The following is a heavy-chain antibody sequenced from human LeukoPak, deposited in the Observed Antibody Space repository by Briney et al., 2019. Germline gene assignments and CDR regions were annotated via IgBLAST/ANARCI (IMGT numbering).Heavy chain of an antibody. D-gene: IGHD4-17*01. CDR1: GFTFHSYG. CDR3: ARGFGDDYGDYAFDY. Sequence: PGGSLRLSCAASGFTFHSYGMSWVRQAPGKGLEWVAVISYDGSNKYYADSVKGRFTISRDNSKNTLYLQMNSLRAEDTAVYYCARGFGDDYGDYAFDYWGQGTLVTVSS. J-gene: IGHJ4*02. V-gene: IGHV3-30*03. CDR2: ISYDGSNK.